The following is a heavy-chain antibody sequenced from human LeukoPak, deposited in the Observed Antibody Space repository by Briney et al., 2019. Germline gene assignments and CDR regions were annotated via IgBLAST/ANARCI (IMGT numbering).Heavy chain of an antibody. V-gene: IGHV3-73*01. CDR2: IRSKANSYAT. CDR3: TRPASRSGYYYYYMDV. CDR1: GFTFSGSA. D-gene: IGHD3-3*01. J-gene: IGHJ6*03. Sequence: SGGSLRLSCAASGFTFSGSAMHWVRQASGKGREWGGRIRSKANSYATAYAASVKGRFTISRDDSKNTAYLQMKSLKTEDTAVYYCTRPASRSGYYYYYMDVWGKGTTVTVSS.